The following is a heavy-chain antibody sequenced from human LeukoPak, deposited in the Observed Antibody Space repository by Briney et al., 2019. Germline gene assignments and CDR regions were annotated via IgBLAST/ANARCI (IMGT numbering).Heavy chain of an antibody. J-gene: IGHJ6*03. V-gene: IGHV1-2*02. CDR1: GYTFTGYY. D-gene: IGHD3-3*01. Sequence: ASVKVSCKASGYTFTGYYMHWVRQAPGQGLEWMGWINPNSGGTNYAQKFQGRVTMTRDTSISTAYMELSRLRSDDTAVYYCARDLTTTYYYYYYMDVWGKGTTVTVSS. CDR2: INPNSGGT. CDR3: ARDLTTTYYYYYYMDV.